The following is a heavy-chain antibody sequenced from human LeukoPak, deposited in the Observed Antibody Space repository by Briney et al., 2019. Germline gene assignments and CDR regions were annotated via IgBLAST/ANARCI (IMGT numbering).Heavy chain of an antibody. J-gene: IGHJ4*02. V-gene: IGHV3-23*01. D-gene: IGHD3-3*01. Sequence: PGGSLRLSCVASGFTFNNYPMAWVRQAPGKGPEWVSAISGGGDKTIYTDSARGRFTISRDNSKNTCSLQMNSLKAEDTAFYYCAKELWEGSGYLEYWGQGTLVTVSS. CDR2: ISGGGDKT. CDR3: AKELWEGSGYLEY. CDR1: GFTFNNYP.